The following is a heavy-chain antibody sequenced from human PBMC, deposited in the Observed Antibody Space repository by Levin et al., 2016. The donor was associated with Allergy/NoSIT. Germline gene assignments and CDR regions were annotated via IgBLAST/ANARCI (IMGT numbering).Heavy chain of an antibody. D-gene: IGHD2-21*01. V-gene: IGHV1-3*01. CDR3: ARVLWLPKVYNY. J-gene: IGHJ4*02. CDR2: INAGNGNT. Sequence: WVRQAPGQRLEWMGWINAGNGNTKYSQKFQGRVTITRDTSASTAYMELSSLRSEDTAVYYCARVLWLPKVYNYWGQGTLVTVSS.